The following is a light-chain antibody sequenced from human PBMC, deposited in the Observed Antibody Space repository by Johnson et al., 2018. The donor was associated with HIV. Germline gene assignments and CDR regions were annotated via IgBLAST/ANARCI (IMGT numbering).Light chain of an antibody. V-gene: IGLV1-51*01. CDR2: ENN. CDR1: SSNIGTNY. CDR3: GAWDSSLSSHYV. J-gene: IGLJ1*01. Sequence: QSVLTQPPSVSAAPGHNVTISCSGSSSNIGTNYVSWYQQLPGTAPKLLIYENNKRPSGIPDRFSASESGTSATLGITGLQTGDEADYYCGAWDSSLSSHYVFGTGTKVTVL.